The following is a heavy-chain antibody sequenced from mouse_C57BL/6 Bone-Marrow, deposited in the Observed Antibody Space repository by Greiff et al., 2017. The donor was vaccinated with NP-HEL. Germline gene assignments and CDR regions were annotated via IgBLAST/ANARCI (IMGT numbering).Heavy chain of an antibody. CDR1: GYSITSGYY. Sequence: VQLKESGPGLVKPSQSLSLTCSVTGYSITSGYYWNWIRQFPGNKLEWMGYISYDGSNNYNPSLKNRISITRDTSKNQFFLKLNSVTTEDTATYYCARGLLRSSWFAYWGQGTLVTVSA. CDR3: ARGLLRSSWFAY. J-gene: IGHJ3*01. CDR2: ISYDGSN. D-gene: IGHD1-1*01. V-gene: IGHV3-6*01.